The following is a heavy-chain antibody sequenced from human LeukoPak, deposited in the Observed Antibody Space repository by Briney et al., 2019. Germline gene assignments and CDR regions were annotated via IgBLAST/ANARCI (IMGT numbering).Heavy chain of an antibody. D-gene: IGHD3-16*01. CDR3: ARGGAGGGYFPT. CDR2: MKEDGSDE. J-gene: IGHJ1*01. Sequence: GGSLRLSCVASGFSFSDSAMSWVRQAAGKGLEWVAKMKEDGSDENYVDSVKGRFTISRDNARNSLHLQMKSLRADDTAVYFCARGGAGGGYFPTWGQGILVIVSS. CDR1: GFSFSDSA. V-gene: IGHV3-7*03.